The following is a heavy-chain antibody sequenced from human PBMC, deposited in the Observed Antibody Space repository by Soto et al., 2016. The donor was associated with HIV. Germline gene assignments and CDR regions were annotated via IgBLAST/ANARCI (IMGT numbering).Heavy chain of an antibody. Sequence: VQLVESGGGVVQPGRSLRLSCAASGFTFSNYGIHWVRQAPGKGLEWVAVIWFDGSNKYYADSVKGRFTISRDNSKNTLYLQMNSLRAEDTAVYYCARDLLTFSVDTAFGIWGQGTLVTSPQ. J-gene: IGHJ4*02. D-gene: IGHD5-18*01. CDR3: ARDLLTFSVDTAFGI. V-gene: IGHV3-33*01. CDR2: IWFDGSNK. CDR1: GFTFSNYG.